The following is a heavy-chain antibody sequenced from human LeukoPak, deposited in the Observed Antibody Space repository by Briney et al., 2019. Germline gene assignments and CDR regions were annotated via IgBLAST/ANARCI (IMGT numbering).Heavy chain of an antibody. J-gene: IGHJ4*02. D-gene: IGHD6-13*01. Sequence: GGSLRLSCAASGFTFDDYTMHWVRQAPGKGLEWVSLISWDGGSTYYADSVKGRFTISRDNSKNSLYLQMNSLRAEDTAVYYCASAAAAGPYDYWGQGTLVTVSS. CDR3: ASAAAAGPYDY. CDR1: GFTFDDYT. CDR2: ISWDGGST. V-gene: IGHV3-43*01.